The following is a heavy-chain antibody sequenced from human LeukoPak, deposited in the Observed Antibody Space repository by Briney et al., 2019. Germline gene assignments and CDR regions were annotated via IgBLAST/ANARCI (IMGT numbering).Heavy chain of an antibody. CDR1: GYIFTTYS. V-gene: IGHV1-18*04. Sequence: GASVKVSCKASGYIFTTYSISWVRQAPGQGLEWMGWISTYSGNINYAQKFQGRVIMTTDTSTSTAYMELRSLRSDDTAMYYCAIDRPSAIGTTARFDPWGQGTLVAVSS. J-gene: IGHJ5*02. CDR3: AIDRPSAIGTTARFDP. CDR2: ISTYSGNI. D-gene: IGHD1-1*01.